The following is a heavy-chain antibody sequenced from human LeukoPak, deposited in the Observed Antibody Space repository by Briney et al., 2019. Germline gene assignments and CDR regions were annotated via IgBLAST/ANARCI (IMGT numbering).Heavy chain of an antibody. CDR3: TRHGYNYTWDY. CDR2: IRSKANSYAT. J-gene: IGHJ4*02. CDR1: GFTFSGSA. V-gene: IGHV3-73*01. Sequence: GGSLRLSCAASGFTFSGSAMHWVRQASGKGLEWVGRIRSKANSYATACAASVKGRFTISRDDSKNTAYLQMNSLKTEDTAVYYCTRHGYNYTWDYWGQGTLVTVSS. D-gene: IGHD5-24*01.